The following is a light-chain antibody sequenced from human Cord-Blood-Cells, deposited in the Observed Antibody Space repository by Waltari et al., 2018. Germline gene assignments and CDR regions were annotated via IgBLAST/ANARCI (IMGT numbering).Light chain of an antibody. Sequence: DIVMTQSPDSLAVSLCERATINCKSSQSVLYSSNNKNYLALYQKKPGHPPKLLIYWASTRESGVPDRFSGSGSGTDFTLTISSLQAEDVAVYYCQQYYSTPLAFGGGTKVEIK. CDR1: QSVLYSSNNKNY. CDR2: WAS. CDR3: QQYYSTPLA. V-gene: IGKV4-1*01. J-gene: IGKJ4*01.